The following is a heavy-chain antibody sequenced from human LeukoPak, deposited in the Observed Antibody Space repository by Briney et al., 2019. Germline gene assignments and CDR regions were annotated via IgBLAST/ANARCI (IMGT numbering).Heavy chain of an antibody. D-gene: IGHD3-10*01. V-gene: IGHV3-23*01. Sequence: GGSLRVSCAASRFTFSSYAMSWVRQAPGKGLEWVSAISGSGGSTYYADSVKGRFTISRDNSKNTLYLQMNSLRAEDTAVYYCAKGQKVRRVITYYYYYGMDVWGQGTTVTVSS. CDR1: RFTFSSYA. J-gene: IGHJ6*02. CDR2: ISGSGGST. CDR3: AKGQKVRRVITYYYYYGMDV.